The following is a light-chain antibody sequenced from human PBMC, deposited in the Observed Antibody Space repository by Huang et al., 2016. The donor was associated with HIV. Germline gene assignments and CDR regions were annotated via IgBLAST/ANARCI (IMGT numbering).Light chain of an antibody. CDR1: QSVLNRSNNKKY. J-gene: IGKJ1*01. Sequence: DIVMTQSPDSLAVSLCERATIKCKSSQSVLNRSNNKKYLGWYQKKPGQPPKCVIYWASTRESGVPVRFSGSGSETDFTLTISSLQAEDVAVYYCQQYFNTPPTFGQGTKVEIK. CDR2: WAS. CDR3: QQYFNTPPT. V-gene: IGKV4-1*01.